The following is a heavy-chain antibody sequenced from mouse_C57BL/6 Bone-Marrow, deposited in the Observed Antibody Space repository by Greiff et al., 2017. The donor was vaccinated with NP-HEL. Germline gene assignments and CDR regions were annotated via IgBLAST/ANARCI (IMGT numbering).Heavy chain of an antibody. V-gene: IGHV1-85*01. CDR3: AREDYYGSSPWFAY. CDR2: IYPRDGST. D-gene: IGHD1-1*01. CDR1: GYTFTSYD. Sequence: VQLQQSGPELVKPGASVKLSCKASGYTFTSYDINWVKQRPGQGLEWIGWIYPRDGSTTYNEKFKGKATLTVDTSSSTAYMELHSLTSEDSAVYFCAREDYYGSSPWFAYWGQGTLVTVSA. J-gene: IGHJ3*01.